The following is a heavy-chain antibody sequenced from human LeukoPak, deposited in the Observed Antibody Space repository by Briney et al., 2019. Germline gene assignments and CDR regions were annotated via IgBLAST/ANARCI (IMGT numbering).Heavy chain of an antibody. CDR3: TTGFWNGEAY. CDR1: GFTFSTAW. Sequence: GGSLRLSCAASGFTFSTAWMSWVRQAPGKGLEWVGRIKAKSDGGAADYVAPVKGRFTMSRDDSKNTLYLQMNSLNIDDTAVYYCTTGFWNGEAYWGQGTLVTVSS. J-gene: IGHJ4*02. CDR2: IKAKSDGGAA. V-gene: IGHV3-15*01. D-gene: IGHD3-3*01.